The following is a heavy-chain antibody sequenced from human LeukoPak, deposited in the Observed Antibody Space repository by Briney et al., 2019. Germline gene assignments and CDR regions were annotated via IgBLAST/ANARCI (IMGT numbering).Heavy chain of an antibody. CDR1: GVTFSSYV. Sequence: GGSLRLSCAASGVTFSSYVMSWVRQAPGQGLEGCSGIRSSGDSTYYADSVKGRFTSSRDNSKNTLHLQMNSLRAEDTAVYYCAKQYSSDWNGLAEYFQHWGQGTLLTVSS. CDR2: IRSSGDST. V-gene: IGHV3-23*01. D-gene: IGHD6-19*01. CDR3: AKQYSSDWNGLAEYFQH. J-gene: IGHJ1*01.